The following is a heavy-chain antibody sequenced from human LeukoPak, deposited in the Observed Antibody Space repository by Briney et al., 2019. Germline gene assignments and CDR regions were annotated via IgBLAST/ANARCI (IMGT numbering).Heavy chain of an antibody. CDR3: AREQRIAENWFDP. CDR1: GFTFSSYW. D-gene: IGHD6-13*01. CDR2: INSDGSST. V-gene: IGHV3-74*01. J-gene: IGHJ5*02. Sequence: GGSLRLSCAASGFTFSSYWMHWVRHAPGKGLVWVSRINSDGSSTIYADSVKGRFTISRDNAKNTLYLQMNSLRAEDTAVYYCAREQRIAENWFDPWGQGTLVTVSS.